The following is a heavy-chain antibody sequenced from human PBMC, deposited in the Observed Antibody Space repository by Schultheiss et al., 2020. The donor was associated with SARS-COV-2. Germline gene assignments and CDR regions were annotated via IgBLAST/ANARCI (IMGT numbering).Heavy chain of an antibody. V-gene: IGHV3-23*01. J-gene: IGHJ4*02. Sequence: GGSLRLSCAASGFTFSSYAMSWVRQAPGKGLEWVSAISGSGGSTYYADSVKGRFTISRDNSKNTLYLQMNSLKTEDTAVYYCTTTPWGVDFDYWGQGTLVTVSS. CDR1: GFTFSSYA. D-gene: IGHD7-27*01. CDR2: ISGSGGST. CDR3: TTTPWGVDFDY.